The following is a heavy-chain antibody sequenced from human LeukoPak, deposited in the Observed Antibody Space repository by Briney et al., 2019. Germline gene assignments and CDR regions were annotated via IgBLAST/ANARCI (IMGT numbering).Heavy chain of an antibody. V-gene: IGHV3-30*03. D-gene: IGHD1-26*01. CDR2: ISYDGSNK. CDR1: GFTFSSYG. Sequence: PGRSLRLSCAASGFTFSSYGMHWVRQAPGKGLEWVAVISYDGSNKYYADSVKGRFTISRDNSKNTLYLQMNSLRPEDTAVYYCTTDLKESGSDTTTGFQYWGQGTLVTVSS. J-gene: IGHJ4*02. CDR3: TTDLKESGSDTTTGFQY.